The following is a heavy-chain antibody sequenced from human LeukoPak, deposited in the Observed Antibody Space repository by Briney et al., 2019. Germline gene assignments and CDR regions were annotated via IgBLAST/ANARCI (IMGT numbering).Heavy chain of an antibody. Sequence: GGSLRLSCAASGLTFSNAWMSWVRQAPGKGLEWVGRIKSKTGGGTADYAAPVKGRFTVSRDDSKNTVYLQIISLKTEDTAVYFCATDLELSDRPDFWGQGTLVTVSS. V-gene: IGHV3-15*01. D-gene: IGHD3-16*02. CDR3: ATDLELSDRPDF. CDR2: IKSKTGGGTA. CDR1: GLTFSNAW. J-gene: IGHJ4*02.